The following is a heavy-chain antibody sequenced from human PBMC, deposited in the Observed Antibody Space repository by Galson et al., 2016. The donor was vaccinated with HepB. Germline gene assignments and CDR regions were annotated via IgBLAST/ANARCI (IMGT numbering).Heavy chain of an antibody. J-gene: IGHJ1*01. CDR3: ATAWLQYYHY. Sequence: SVKVSCKVSGNIVTELSIHWVRQAPGKGLEWMGALDREAGEIIYAQNFKGRVTMTEDTSTDTAYMELSSLSSEDTAVYYCATAWLQYYHYWGQGTLVTVSS. CDR2: LDREAGEI. V-gene: IGHV1-24*01. D-gene: IGHD5-18*01. CDR1: GNIVTELS.